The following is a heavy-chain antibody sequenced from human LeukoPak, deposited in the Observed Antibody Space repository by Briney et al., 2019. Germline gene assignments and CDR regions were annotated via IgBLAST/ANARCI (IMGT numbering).Heavy chain of an antibody. CDR2: IYYSGST. V-gene: IGHV4-59*01. CDR1: GGSISSYY. J-gene: IGHJ4*02. CDR3: ARSTHYGDYYIPFDY. Sequence: PSETLSLTCTVSGGSISSYYWSWIRQPPGKGLEWIGYIYYSGSTNYNPSLKSRVTISVDTSKNQFSLKLSSVTAADTAVYYCARSTHYGDYYIPFDYWGQGTLVTVSS. D-gene: IGHD4-17*01.